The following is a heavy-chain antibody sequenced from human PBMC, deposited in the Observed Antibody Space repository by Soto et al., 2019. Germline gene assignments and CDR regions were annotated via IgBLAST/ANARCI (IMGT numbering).Heavy chain of an antibody. Sequence: QVQLVQSGAEVKKPGASVKVSCKASGYTFTSYGISWVRQAPGQGLEWMGWISAYNGNTNYAQKLQGRVTMTTDTSTNTAYMELRSLRYADTAVYYCARTIVATITGWAQPNFDYWGQGTLVTVSS. CDR1: GYTFTSYG. J-gene: IGHJ4*02. CDR3: ARTIVATITGWAQPNFDY. CDR2: ISAYNGNT. D-gene: IGHD5-12*01. V-gene: IGHV1-18*01.